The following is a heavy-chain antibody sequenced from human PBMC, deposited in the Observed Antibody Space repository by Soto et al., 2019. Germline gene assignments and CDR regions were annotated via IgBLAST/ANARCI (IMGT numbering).Heavy chain of an antibody. J-gene: IGHJ4*02. CDR1: GGSISSGGYY. CDR2: IYYSGST. D-gene: IGHD1-26*01. CDR3: ARENPGSFDY. Sequence: SETLSLTCTVSGGSISSGGYYWSWIRQHPGKGLEWIGYIYYSGSTYYNPSLKSRVTISVDTSKNQFSLKLSSVTAADTAVYYCARENPGSFDYWGQGTLVTVSS. V-gene: IGHV4-31*03.